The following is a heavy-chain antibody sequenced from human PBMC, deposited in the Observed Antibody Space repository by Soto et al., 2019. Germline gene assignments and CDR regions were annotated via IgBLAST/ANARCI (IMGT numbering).Heavy chain of an antibody. Sequence: QVQLVQSGAEVKKPGASVKVSCKASGYTFTDYYMHWVRQAPGQGLEWMGWINPNTGGTYYAQKFQGRVAMTRDTSISNSYMELSSLRSDDTAVYYCARVKSGRWLLLLFAYWGQGALVTVSS. CDR2: INPNTGGT. V-gene: IGHV1-2*02. CDR1: GYTFTDYY. J-gene: IGHJ4*02. D-gene: IGHD2-15*01. CDR3: ARVKSGRWLLLLFAY.